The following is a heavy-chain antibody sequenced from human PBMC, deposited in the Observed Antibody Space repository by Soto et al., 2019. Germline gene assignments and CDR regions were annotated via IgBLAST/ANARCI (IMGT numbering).Heavy chain of an antibody. D-gene: IGHD5-12*01. CDR3: ARDQFTPGLLYSLRLLLPQHGY. CDR2: ISVSDDRA. J-gene: IGHJ4*02. V-gene: IGHV3-23*02. CDR1: GFAFSTFA. Sequence: GGSLRLSCAGSGFAFSTFAMPWVRKAPGKGLQWVAGISVSDDRAYYGDFVKGRFIISRDNYKNTVFLQMSGLRVEDTAVYYCARDQFTPGLLYSLRLLLPQHGYWGQATLVTLSS.